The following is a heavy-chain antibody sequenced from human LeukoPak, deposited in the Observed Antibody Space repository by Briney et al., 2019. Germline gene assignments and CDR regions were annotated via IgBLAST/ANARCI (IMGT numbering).Heavy chain of an antibody. CDR1: GYTFTSYD. J-gene: IGHJ5*02. CDR3: ARDLSDFWSGYQVNWFDP. V-gene: IGHV1-8*01. CDR2: MNPNSGNT. D-gene: IGHD3-3*01. Sequence: GASVKVSCKASGYTFTSYDINWVRQATGQGLEWMGWMNPNSGNTGYAQKFQGRVTMTRNTSISTAYMELSSLRSEDTAVYYCARDLSDFWSGYQVNWFDPWGQGTLVTVSS.